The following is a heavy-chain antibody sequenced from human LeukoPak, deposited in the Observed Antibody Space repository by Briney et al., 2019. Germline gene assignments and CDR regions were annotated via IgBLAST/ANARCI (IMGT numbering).Heavy chain of an antibody. CDR2: INPSGGST. CDR3: ARALGGYYSGYFDY. Sequence: ASVKVSCKVSGYTLTDLSMHWVRQAPGQGLEWMGIINPSGGSTSYAQKFQGRVTMSVDTSKNQFSLKLSSVTAADTAVYYCARALGGYYSGYFDYWGQGTLVTVSS. D-gene: IGHD3-3*01. V-gene: IGHV1-46*01. CDR1: GYTLTDLS. J-gene: IGHJ4*02.